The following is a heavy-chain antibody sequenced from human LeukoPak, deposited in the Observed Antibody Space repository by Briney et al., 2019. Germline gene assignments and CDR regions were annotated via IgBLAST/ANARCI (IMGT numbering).Heavy chain of an antibody. CDR2: INHSGST. J-gene: IGHJ3*02. V-gene: IGHV4-34*01. Sequence: SETLSLTCAVDGGSFSGYYWSWIRQPPGKGLEWIGEINHSGSTNYNPSLKSRVTISVDTSNNQFSLRLGSVTAADTAVYHCARHCCSGPAKRVFDIWGQGTMVTVSS. CDR1: GGSFSGYY. CDR3: ARHCCSGPAKRVFDI. D-gene: IGHD2-15*01.